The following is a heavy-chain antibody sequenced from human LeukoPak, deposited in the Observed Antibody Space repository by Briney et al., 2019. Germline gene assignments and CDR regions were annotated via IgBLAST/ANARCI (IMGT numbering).Heavy chain of an antibody. J-gene: IGHJ3*02. CDR2: ISGSGGST. Sequence: GSLRLSCAASGFTFSSYAMSWVRQAPGKGLEWVSAISGSGGSTYYADSVKGRFTISRDNSKNTLYLQMNSLRAEDTAVYYCAKDALGSGSYYGYDDAFDIWGQGTMVTVSS. CDR3: AKDALGSGSYYGYDDAFDI. D-gene: IGHD3-10*01. V-gene: IGHV3-23*01. CDR1: GFTFSSYA.